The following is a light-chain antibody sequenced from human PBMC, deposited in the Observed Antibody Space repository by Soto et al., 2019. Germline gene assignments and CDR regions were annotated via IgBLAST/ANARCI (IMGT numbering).Light chain of an antibody. V-gene: IGKV3-15*01. CDR2: GAS. J-gene: IGKJ1*01. Sequence: EIVMRKSPATLSVHQGERATLSCRASQSVSSNLAWYQQKSGQAPRLLIYGASTRATGIPARFSGSGSGTEFTLTISSLQSEDFAVYYCQQSSKWPRTFGQGTKVDIK. CDR3: QQSSKWPRT. CDR1: QSVSSN.